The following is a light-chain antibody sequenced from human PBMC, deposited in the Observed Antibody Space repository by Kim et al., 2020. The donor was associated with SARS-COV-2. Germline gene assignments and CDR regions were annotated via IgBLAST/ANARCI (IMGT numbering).Light chain of an antibody. CDR2: GAS. CDR1: QSVSSSY. CDR3: QQYGSSPRGT. J-gene: IGKJ4*01. V-gene: IGKV3-20*01. Sequence: SPGERATLSCRASQSVSSSYLAWYQQKPGQAPRLLIYGASSRATGIPDRFSGSGSGTDFTLTISRLEPEDFAVYYCQQYGSSPRGTFGGGTKLEI.